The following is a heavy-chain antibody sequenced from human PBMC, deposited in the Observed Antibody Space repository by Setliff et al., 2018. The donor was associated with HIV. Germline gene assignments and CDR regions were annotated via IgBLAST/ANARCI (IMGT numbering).Heavy chain of an antibody. V-gene: IGHV3-23*01. CDR3: AKPLTQWGVSPYHYAVDV. D-gene: IGHD1-26*01. Sequence: GGSLRLSCAASGFTFSSYPMSWVRQSPGKGPEWVSAISDGGGSTYYAVSVKGRFTISRDNSKNTLYLQMNSLRAEDTAVYYCAKPLTQWGVSPYHYAVDVWGQGTTVTVSS. CDR1: GFTFSSYP. J-gene: IGHJ6*02. CDR2: ISDGGGST.